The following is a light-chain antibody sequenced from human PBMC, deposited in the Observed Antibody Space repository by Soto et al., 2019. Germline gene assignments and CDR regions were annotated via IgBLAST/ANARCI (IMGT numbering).Light chain of an antibody. J-gene: IGKJ1*01. CDR3: QHFGYPQWT. CDR2: GAS. V-gene: IGKV3-20*01. Sequence: EIVLTQSPGTLSLSPGERATLSCRASQSVSSSYLAWYQQKPGQAPRLLIYGASSRATGIPDRFSGSGSGTDFTLTISRLEPEDFAVYYCQHFGYPQWTFGRGTKVDI. CDR1: QSVSSSY.